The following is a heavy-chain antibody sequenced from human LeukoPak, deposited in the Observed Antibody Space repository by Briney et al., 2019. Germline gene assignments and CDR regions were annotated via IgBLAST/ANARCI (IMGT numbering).Heavy chain of an antibody. CDR3: GSGPKVVTPIPFYYSDY. V-gene: IGHV1-2*02. D-gene: IGHD2-21*02. CDR1: GYTFTGYY. J-gene: IGHJ4*02. Sequence: ASVKVSCKASGYTFTGYYIHWVRQAPGQGLEWMGWINPNSGGTNCAQKFQGRVTMTRDTSISTAYMEVSRLRSVDTAVYYCGSGPKVVTPIPFYYSDYWGQGTLVTVSS. CDR2: INPNSGGT.